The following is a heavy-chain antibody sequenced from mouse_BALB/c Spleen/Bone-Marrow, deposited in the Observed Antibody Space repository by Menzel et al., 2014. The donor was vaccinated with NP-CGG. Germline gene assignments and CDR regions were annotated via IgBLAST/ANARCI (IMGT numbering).Heavy chain of an antibody. CDR2: ISSGSSII. D-gene: IGHD4-1*01. V-gene: IGHV5-17*02. J-gene: IGHJ2*01. CDR3: TRGGNWDDFDY. CDR1: GFTFSSFG. Sequence: EVQGVESGGVLVKPGGSLKLSCAASGFTFSSFGMHWVRQAPEKGLEWVAYISSGSSIIYYADTVKGRLTISRDDPKNTLFLQMASLRSEDTAMYYCTRGGNWDDFDYWGQGTTLTVSS.